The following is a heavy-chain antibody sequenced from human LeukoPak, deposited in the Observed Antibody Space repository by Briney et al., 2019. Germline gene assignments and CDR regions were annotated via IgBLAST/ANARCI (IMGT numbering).Heavy chain of an antibody. CDR1: GYTFTSYG. V-gene: IGHV1-18*01. Sequence: ASVKVSCKASGYTFTSYGISWVRQAPGQGLEWMGWISAYNDNTNYAQRLQGRVTMTTDTSTSTAYMELRSLRSDDTAVYYCARPNTDATGYYFDYWGQGTLVTVSS. D-gene: IGHD1-1*01. CDR3: ARPNTDATGYYFDY. CDR2: ISAYNDNT. J-gene: IGHJ4*02.